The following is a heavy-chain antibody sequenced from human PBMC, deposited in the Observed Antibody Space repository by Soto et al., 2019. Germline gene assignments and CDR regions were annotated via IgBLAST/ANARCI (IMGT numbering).Heavy chain of an antibody. CDR2: IYYRGNT. CDR1: GGSIGTYY. CDR3: ARHPGYYDILTGYTTYYFDY. J-gene: IGHJ4*02. V-gene: IGHV4-59*08. D-gene: IGHD3-9*01. Sequence: QVQLQESGPGLVKPSETLSLTCTVSGGSIGTYYWSWIRQPPGKGLEWIGYIYYRGNTDYNPSLKRRVTISLATPKPQFSRKLSSVTAADTAVYYCARHPGYYDILTGYTTYYFDYWGQGILVTVSS.